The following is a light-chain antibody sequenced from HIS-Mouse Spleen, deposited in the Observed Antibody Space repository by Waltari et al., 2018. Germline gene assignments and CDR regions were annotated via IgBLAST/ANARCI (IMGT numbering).Light chain of an antibody. J-gene: IGLJ2*01. CDR1: A. Sequence: SYELTQPPSVSVSPGQTARITCPGDAYWYQQKSGQAPVLVIYEDSKRPSGIPERFSGSSSGTMATLTISGAQVEDEADYYCYSTDSSGNHRVFGGGTKLTVL. CDR2: EDS. CDR3: YSTDSSGNHRV. V-gene: IGLV3-10*01.